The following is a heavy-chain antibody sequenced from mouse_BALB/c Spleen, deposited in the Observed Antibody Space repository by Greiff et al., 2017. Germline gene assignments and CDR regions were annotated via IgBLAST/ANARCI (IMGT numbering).Heavy chain of an antibody. CDR3: ARETGYY. Sequence: EVKLMESGGGLVKPGGSLKLSCAASGFAFSSYDMSWVRQTPEKRLEWVASISSGGSTYYPDSVKGRFTISRDNARNILYLQMSSLRSEDTAMYYCARETGYYWGQGTTLTVSS. D-gene: IGHD4-1*01. CDR2: ISSGGST. V-gene: IGHV5-6-5*01. CDR1: GFAFSSYD. J-gene: IGHJ2*01.